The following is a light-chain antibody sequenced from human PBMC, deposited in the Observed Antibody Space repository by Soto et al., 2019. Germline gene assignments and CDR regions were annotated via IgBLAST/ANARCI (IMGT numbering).Light chain of an antibody. J-gene: IGKJ4*01. CDR3: QPRSQWPPGAT. Sequence: EVVLTQSPATLSLSPGERATLSCRASQSVSTYLAWYQHKPGQAPRLLIYDASIRATGTPARFSGGGSGTDFTLTISSLAPEDLAVYYCQPRSQWPPGATFGGGTKVEIK. V-gene: IGKV3-11*01. CDR2: DAS. CDR1: QSVSTY.